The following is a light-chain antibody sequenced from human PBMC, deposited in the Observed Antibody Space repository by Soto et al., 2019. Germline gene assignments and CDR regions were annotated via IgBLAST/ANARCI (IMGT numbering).Light chain of an antibody. CDR1: QSITGY. V-gene: IGKV1-39*01. CDR3: QQSQNIPYT. J-gene: IGKJ2*01. CDR2: AAS. Sequence: DIQMTQSPSSLSASVGDRVMITCRASQSITGYLNWYQQKPGKAPKLLIYAASNLQSRVPSRFSGSGSGTDFTLTISSLQPEDFATYFCQQSQNIPYTFGQGTKLEIK.